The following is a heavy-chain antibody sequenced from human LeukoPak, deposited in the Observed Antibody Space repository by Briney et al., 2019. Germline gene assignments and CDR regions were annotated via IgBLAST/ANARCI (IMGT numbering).Heavy chain of an antibody. Sequence: GRSLRLSCAASGFTFRRYSMSSVRQAPGKGLEWVTHINQDGSVKYYVDSVKGRFTISRDNAKNSLYVEMNSLRDEGTAVYYCARVGYSGWNLEYWGQGTLVTVSS. J-gene: IGHJ4*02. CDR3: ARVGYSGWNLEY. V-gene: IGHV3-7*01. D-gene: IGHD5-12*01. CDR1: GFTFRRYS. CDR2: INQDGSVK.